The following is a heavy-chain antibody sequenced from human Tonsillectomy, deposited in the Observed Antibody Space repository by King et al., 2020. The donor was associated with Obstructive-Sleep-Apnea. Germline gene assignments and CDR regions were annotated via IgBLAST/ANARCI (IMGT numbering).Heavy chain of an antibody. CDR3: ARGSLAFDI. CDR1: GFTFSSYD. J-gene: IGHJ3*02. CDR2: FGTAVDR. Sequence: EVQLVESGGGLVQPGGALRLSCAASGFTFSSYDMHCVRQAIGNCLQLVSAFGTAVDRYYPGSVNGRFTISRENAKNSLYLQMNSLRAGDTAVYYCARGSLAFDIWGQGTMVTVSS. V-gene: IGHV3-13*04.